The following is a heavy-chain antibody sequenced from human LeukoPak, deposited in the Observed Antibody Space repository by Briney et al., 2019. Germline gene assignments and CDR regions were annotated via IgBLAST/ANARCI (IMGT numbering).Heavy chain of an antibody. V-gene: IGHV3-33*01. CDR1: GFIFSSYA. CDR3: ARGYCSGGNCYDY. CDR2: IWYDGSND. J-gene: IGHJ4*02. D-gene: IGHD2-15*01. Sequence: SGRSLRLSCAASGFIFSSYAMHWVRQAPGKGLEWVAAIWYDGSNDYYGDSVTGRFTISRDNSKNTLFLQMNSLRAEDTALYYCARGYCSGGNCYDYWGQGTLVTVSS.